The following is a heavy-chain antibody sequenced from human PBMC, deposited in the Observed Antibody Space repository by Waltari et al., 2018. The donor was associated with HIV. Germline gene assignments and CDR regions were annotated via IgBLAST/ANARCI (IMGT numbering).Heavy chain of an antibody. J-gene: IGHJ3*02. CDR3: ARLFYYDTTGYINNAFDI. CDR1: GYTFTTYW. Sequence: EVQLVQSGAEVRKSGESLKISCKASGYTFTTYWIAWARQMSGEGLEWMGIIYPFYSDTRYNPSFEGQITISADKSLATAYLEWNNLNASDAAIYYCARLFYYDTTGYINNAFDIWGQGTVVTVS. D-gene: IGHD3-22*01. CDR2: IYPFYSDT. V-gene: IGHV5-51*03.